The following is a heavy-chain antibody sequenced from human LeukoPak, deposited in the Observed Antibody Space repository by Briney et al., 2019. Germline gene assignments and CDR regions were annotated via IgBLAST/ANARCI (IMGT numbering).Heavy chain of an antibody. CDR1: GGSISSGGYY. CDR2: IYYSGST. J-gene: IGHJ4*02. Sequence: PSETLSLTCTVSGGSISSGGYYWSCIHQHPGKGLECIGYIYYSGSTCYNPSLKSRVTISVDTSKNQFSLKLSSVTAADTAVYYCARDLANDSSGYYDYWGQGTLVTVSS. V-gene: IGHV4-31*03. CDR3: ARDLANDSSGYYDY. D-gene: IGHD3-22*01.